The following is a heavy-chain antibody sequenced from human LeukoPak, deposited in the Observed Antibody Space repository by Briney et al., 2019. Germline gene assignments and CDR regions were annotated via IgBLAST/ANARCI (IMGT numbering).Heavy chain of an antibody. D-gene: IGHD6-19*01. J-gene: IGHJ4*02. CDR1: GYTFTSYG. Sequence: ASVKVSCKASGYTFTSYGISWVRQAPGQGLEWMGWISAYNGNTNYAQKFQGRVTITRDTSASTAYMELSSLRSEDTAVYYCARGSSSGWYGVDYWGQGTLVTVSS. CDR2: ISAYNGNT. CDR3: ARGSSSGWYGVDY. V-gene: IGHV1-18*01.